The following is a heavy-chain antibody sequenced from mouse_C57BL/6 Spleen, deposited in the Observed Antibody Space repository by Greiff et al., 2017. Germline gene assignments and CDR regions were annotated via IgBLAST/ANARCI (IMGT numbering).Heavy chain of an antibody. D-gene: IGHD2-1*01. CDR3: TTAFYGNPYFDY. J-gene: IGHJ2*01. V-gene: IGHV14-4*01. CDR1: GFNIKDDY. Sequence: EVQLQQSGAELVRPGASVKLSCTASGFNIKDDYMHWVKQRPEQGLEWIGWIDPENGDTEYASKFQGKATITADTSSNTAYLQLSSLTSEDTAVYYCTTAFYGNPYFDYWGKGTTLTVSS. CDR2: IDPENGDT.